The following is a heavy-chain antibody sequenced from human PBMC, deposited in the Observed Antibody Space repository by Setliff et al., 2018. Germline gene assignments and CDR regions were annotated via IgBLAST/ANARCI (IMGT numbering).Heavy chain of an antibody. CDR2: IYPSNSNI. CDR1: GYSFTDYW. CDR3: ARHRVGNSGYAIPILDF. D-gene: IGHD5-12*01. J-gene: IGHJ4*02. Sequence: PGESLKISCKAAGYSFTDYWIAWVRQMPGKGLEWMGIIYPSNSNIKYSPSFEAQITFSVYKSITTAYLQWSSLKASDTAIYYCARHRVGNSGYAIPILDFWGQGALVTVSS. V-gene: IGHV5-51*01.